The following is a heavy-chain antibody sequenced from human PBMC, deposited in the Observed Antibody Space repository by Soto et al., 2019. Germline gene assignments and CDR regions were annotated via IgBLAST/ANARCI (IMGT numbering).Heavy chain of an antibody. Sequence: KHSETLSLTCTVSGGSISSSSYYWGWIRQPPGKGLEWIGSIYYSGSTYYNPSLKSRVTISVDTSKNQFSLKLSSVTAADTAVYYCARCLIAAGGGWFDPWGQGTLVTVSS. CDR1: GGSISSSSYY. CDR2: IYYSGST. CDR3: ARCLIAAGGGWFDP. J-gene: IGHJ5*02. V-gene: IGHV4-39*01. D-gene: IGHD6-13*01.